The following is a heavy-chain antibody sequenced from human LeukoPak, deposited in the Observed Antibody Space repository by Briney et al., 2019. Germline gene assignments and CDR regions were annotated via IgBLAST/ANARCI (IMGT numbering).Heavy chain of an antibody. CDR3: ARGPAYYDILTGYYMGTYFDY. D-gene: IGHD3-9*01. J-gene: IGHJ4*02. Sequence: SETLSLTCAVYGGSFSGYYWSWIRQPPGKGLEWIGYIYYSGSTYYNPSLKSRVTISVDTSKNQFSLKLSSVTAADTAVYYCARGPAYYDILTGYYMGTYFDYWGQGTLVTVSS. V-gene: IGHV4-30-4*08. CDR1: GGSFSGYY. CDR2: IYYSGST.